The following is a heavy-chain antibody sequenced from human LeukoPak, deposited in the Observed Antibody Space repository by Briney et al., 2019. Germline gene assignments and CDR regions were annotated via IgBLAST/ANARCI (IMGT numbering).Heavy chain of an antibody. J-gene: IGHJ5*02. CDR3: ARDTVAGTNWFDP. CDR1: GYTFTTYG. V-gene: IGHV1-18*01. CDR2: SSADNGNT. D-gene: IGHD6-19*01. Sequence: GASVKVSCKASGYTFTTYGISWVRQAPGQGLEWMGWSSADNGNTKFAQKLQGRVTMTTDTSTSTAYMELRSLRSDDTAIYYCARDTVAGTNWFDPWGQGTLVTVSS.